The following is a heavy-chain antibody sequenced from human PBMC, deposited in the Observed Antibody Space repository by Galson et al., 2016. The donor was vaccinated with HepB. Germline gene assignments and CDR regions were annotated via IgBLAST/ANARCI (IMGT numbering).Heavy chain of an antibody. CDR1: GFTVSSNY. CDR2: IYSGGST. D-gene: IGHD5-24*01. J-gene: IGHJ3*02. V-gene: IGHV3-53*01. CDR3: ARRWKEMATITDAFDI. Sequence: SLRLSCAASGFTVSSNYMSWVRQAPGKGLGWVSLIYSGGSTYYADSVKGRFTISRDNSKNTVYLQMNTLRAEDTAVYYCARRWKEMATITDAFDIWGQGTMVTVSS.